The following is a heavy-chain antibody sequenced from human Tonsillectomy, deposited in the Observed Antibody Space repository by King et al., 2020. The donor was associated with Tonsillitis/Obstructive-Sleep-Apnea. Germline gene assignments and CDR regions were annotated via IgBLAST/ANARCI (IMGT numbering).Heavy chain of an antibody. Sequence: VQLVESGAEVKKPGASVKVSCQASGYTFTSYGISWVRQAPGQGLEWMGWIGAYNGNTNYAKKLQVRVTMTTDTSTSTVYMELRSLRSDDTAVYYCARDWEYQVSLNCFDPWGQGTLVTVSS. CDR3: ARDWEYQVSLNCFDP. CDR2: IGAYNGNT. V-gene: IGHV1-18*01. J-gene: IGHJ5*02. CDR1: GYTFTSYG. D-gene: IGHD2-2*01.